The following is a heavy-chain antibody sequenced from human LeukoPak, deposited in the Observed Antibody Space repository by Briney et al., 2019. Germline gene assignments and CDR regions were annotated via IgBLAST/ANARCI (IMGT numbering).Heavy chain of an antibody. CDR1: GFSLNYYW. D-gene: IGHD3-3*01. V-gene: IGHV3-7*01. J-gene: IGHJ4*02. Sequence: GGSLRLSCAASGFSLNYYWMTWVRQAPGKGLEWVANIKPDGSEKYYVDSVKGRFIVSRDNAKNSLYLQMNSLRVEDTAVYYCASTSWSGYDYWGQGTLVTVSS. CDR2: IKPDGSEK. CDR3: ASTSWSGYDY.